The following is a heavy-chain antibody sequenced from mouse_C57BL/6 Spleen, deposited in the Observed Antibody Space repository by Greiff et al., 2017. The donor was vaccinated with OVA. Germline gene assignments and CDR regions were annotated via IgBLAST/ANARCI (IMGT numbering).Heavy chain of an antibody. Sequence: EVKLVESGGGLVKPGGSLKLSCAASGFTFSDYGMHWVRQAPEKGLEWVAYISSGSSTIYYADTVKGRFTISRDNAKNTLFLQITSLRSEDTSMYYCARTMAYWSQGTLVTVST. CDR3: ARTMAY. V-gene: IGHV5-17*01. CDR1: GFTFSDYG. CDR2: ISSGSSTI. J-gene: IGHJ3*01.